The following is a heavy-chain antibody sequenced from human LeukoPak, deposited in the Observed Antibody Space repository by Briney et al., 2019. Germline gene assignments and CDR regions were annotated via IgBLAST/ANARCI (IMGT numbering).Heavy chain of an antibody. J-gene: IGHJ6*03. CDR3: ARDPYSGNYGAYYYYYMDV. CDR2: ITSSSSYI. Sequence: GGSLRLSCAASGFTFSSYNMNWVRQAPGKGLEWVSSITSSSSYIYYADSVKGRFTISRDNAKNSLYLQMDSLRVEDTAEYYCARDPYSGNYGAYYYYYMDVWGKGTTVTVAS. V-gene: IGHV3-21*06. D-gene: IGHD1-26*01. CDR1: GFTFSSYN.